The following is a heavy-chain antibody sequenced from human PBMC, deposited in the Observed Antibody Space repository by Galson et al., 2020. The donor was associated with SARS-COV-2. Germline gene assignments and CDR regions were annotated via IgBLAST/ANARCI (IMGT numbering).Heavy chain of an antibody. J-gene: IGHJ4*02. Sequence: WGSLRLSCVASGFTFSGAVIHWVRQAPGKGLEWVGRIRSRTNNYATGYAASVKGRFIISRDDSKKTAYLQMNSLKTEDTAGYYCTTINYWGQGTLVTVSS. CDR1: GFTFSGAV. CDR2: IRSRTNNYAT. CDR3: TTINY. V-gene: IGHV3-73*01.